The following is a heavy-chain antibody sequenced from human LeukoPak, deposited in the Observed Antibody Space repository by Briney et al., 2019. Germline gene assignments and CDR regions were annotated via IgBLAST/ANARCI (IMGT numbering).Heavy chain of an antibody. D-gene: IGHD2-2*01. CDR1: GFTFSSYG. CDR3: ANEEDGDVVVVPAVTGH. Sequence: PGGSLRLSCAASGFTFSSYGMHWVRQTPGKGLEWVTFIRYDGSNKYYTDSVKGRFTTSRDNSKNTLFLQMNGLRVEDTAVYYCANEEDGDVVVVPAVTGHWGQGTLVTVSS. V-gene: IGHV3-30*02. J-gene: IGHJ4*02. CDR2: IRYDGSNK.